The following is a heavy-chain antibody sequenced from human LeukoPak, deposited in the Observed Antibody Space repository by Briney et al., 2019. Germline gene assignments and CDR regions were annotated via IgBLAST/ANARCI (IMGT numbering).Heavy chain of an antibody. J-gene: IGHJ5*02. Sequence: GGSLRLSCAASGFTFSSYEMDWVRQAPEKGLEWVSYISSSSNYTNYADSVKGRFTISRDNAKNSLYLQMNSLTAEDTAVYYCARQGNNWFDPWGQGTLVTVSS. CDR1: GFTFSSYE. V-gene: IGHV3-48*03. CDR2: ISSSSNYT. CDR3: ARQGNNWFDP.